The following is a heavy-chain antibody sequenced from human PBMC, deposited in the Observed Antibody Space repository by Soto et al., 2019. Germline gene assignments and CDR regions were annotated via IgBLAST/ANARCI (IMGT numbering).Heavy chain of an antibody. Sequence: PGGSLRLSCGASGFTFSSYCMHWVRQAPGKGLMWVSRIHNDGSTTRYADSVKGRFTISRDNAKNTLYLQMSSLRVEDTAVYYCARDNWNSYWGQGTLVTVSS. D-gene: IGHD1-7*01. J-gene: IGHJ4*01. CDR2: IHNDGSTT. CDR1: GFTFSSYC. V-gene: IGHV3-74*01. CDR3: ARDNWNSY.